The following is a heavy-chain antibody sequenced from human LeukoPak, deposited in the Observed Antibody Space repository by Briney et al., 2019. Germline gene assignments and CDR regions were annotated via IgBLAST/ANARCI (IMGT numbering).Heavy chain of an antibody. Sequence: ASVKVSCKASGYTFTGYYMHWVRQAPGQGLEWMGWINPNSGGTNYAQKFQGRVTITRNTSISTAYMELSSLRSEDTAVYYCARGPDIVVDRSFDYWGQGTLVTVSS. CDR3: ARGPDIVVDRSFDY. V-gene: IGHV1-2*02. CDR1: GYTFTGYY. CDR2: INPNSGGT. J-gene: IGHJ4*02. D-gene: IGHD2-2*01.